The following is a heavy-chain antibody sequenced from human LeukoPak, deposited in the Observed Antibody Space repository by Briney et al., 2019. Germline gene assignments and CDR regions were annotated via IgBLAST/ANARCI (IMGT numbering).Heavy chain of an antibody. CDR2: ISPTGSTT. D-gene: IGHD1-1*01. CDR1: GFSFSGHW. V-gene: IGHV3-74*01. Sequence: GGSLRLSCTASGFSFSGHWMHWARQLPGKGLVWVSRISPTGSTTSYADSVKGRFTVSRENAKKSLYLQVSSLRVEDTAVYFCVLGAYWNDDKNAFHIWGPGTMVIVSS. CDR3: VLGAYWNDDKNAFHI. J-gene: IGHJ3*02.